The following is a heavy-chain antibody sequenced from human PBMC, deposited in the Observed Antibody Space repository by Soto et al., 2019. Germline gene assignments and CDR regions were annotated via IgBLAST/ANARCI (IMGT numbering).Heavy chain of an antibody. V-gene: IGHV4-59*01. D-gene: IGHD3-22*01. CDR1: GGSISSYY. CDR2: IYYSGST. Sequence: SETLSLTCTVSGGSISSYYWSWIRQPPGKGLEWVGYIYYSGSTNYNPSLKSRVTISVDTSKNQFSLKLSSVTAADTAVYYCASQNSGYYVFDYWGQGTLVTVSS. CDR3: ASQNSGYYVFDY. J-gene: IGHJ4*02.